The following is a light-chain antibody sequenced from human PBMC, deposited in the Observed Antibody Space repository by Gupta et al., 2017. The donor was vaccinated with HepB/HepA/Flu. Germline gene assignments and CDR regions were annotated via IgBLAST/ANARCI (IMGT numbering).Light chain of an antibody. CDR2: ESH. Sequence: SVLTQPPSVSAAPGQNVTISCSGSGTNIGNNYVSWYQEFPGTAHKFLIFESHKRSSGIPNRFSASKSETSATLDITGLQAGDEADYYCGTWDTSRSACVFGGGTKLTVL. V-gene: IGLV1-51*02. J-gene: IGLJ3*02. CDR1: GTNIGNNY. CDR3: GTWDTSRSACV.